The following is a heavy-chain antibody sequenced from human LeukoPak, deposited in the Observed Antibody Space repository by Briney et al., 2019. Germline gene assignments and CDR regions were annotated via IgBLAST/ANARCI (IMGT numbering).Heavy chain of an antibody. J-gene: IGHJ5*02. CDR3: ARHGWDYPSGTYYTFDP. V-gene: IGHV4-59*04. CDR1: GDSINGFY. D-gene: IGHD3-10*01. Sequence: SETLSLTCAVSGDSINGFYWTWIRQPPGKGLEWIGSVSYSGSPYYNPSLKSRVTTSVDTSKNQFSLRLSSVTATDTAMYYCARHGWDYPSGTYYTFDPWGQGTLVTVSS. CDR2: VSYSGSP.